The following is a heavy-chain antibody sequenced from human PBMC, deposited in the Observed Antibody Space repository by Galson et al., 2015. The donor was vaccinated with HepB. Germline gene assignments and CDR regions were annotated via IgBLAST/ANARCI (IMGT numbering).Heavy chain of an antibody. CDR3: ARAEKQWLVWEYYYYFMDV. CDR2: ISAYNGNT. D-gene: IGHD6-19*01. J-gene: IGHJ6*03. Sequence: SVKVSCKASGYTFTSYGISWVRQAPGQGLEWMGWISAYNGNTNYAQKLQGRVTMTADTSTSTAYMELRSLRSDDTAVYYCARAEKQWLVWEYYYYFMDVWGEGTTVTVSS. V-gene: IGHV1-18*01. CDR1: GYTFTSYG.